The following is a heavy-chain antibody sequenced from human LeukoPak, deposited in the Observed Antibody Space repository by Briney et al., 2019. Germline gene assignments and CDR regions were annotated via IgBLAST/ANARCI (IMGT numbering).Heavy chain of an antibody. J-gene: IGHJ6*02. CDR2: IYSSGSA. CDR1: GGSVNSGAYY. D-gene: IGHD1-26*01. V-gene: IGHV4-39*07. Sequence: SETLSLICTVSGGSVNSGAYYWSWIRQPPGKGLEWIGNIYSSGSAYYNPSLKSRVTMSVDTSKNQFSLELSSVTAADTAVYYCARAPWWELPNYYYYGMDVWGQGTTVTVSS. CDR3: ARAPWWELPNYYYYGMDV.